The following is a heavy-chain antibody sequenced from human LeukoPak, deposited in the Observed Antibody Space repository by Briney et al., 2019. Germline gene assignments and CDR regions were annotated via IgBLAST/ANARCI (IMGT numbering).Heavy chain of an antibody. CDR1: GPSISSSGFY. D-gene: IGHD6-6*01. V-gene: IGHV4-61*08. Sequence: SETLSLTCTVSGPSISSSGFYWSWIRQHPGKGLEWIGYIYYSGSTNYNPSLKSRVTISVDTSKIQFSLKLSSVTAADTAVYYCAREYASSSGDGYFDLWGRGTLVTVSS. J-gene: IGHJ2*01. CDR3: AREYASSSGDGYFDL. CDR2: IYYSGST.